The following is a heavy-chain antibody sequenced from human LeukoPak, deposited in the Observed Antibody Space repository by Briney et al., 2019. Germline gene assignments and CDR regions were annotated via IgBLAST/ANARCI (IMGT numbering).Heavy chain of an antibody. CDR1: GGSISSSGHY. V-gene: IGHV4-61*02. CDR3: ARDQTYSGSGIYTYFDY. D-gene: IGHD3-10*01. Sequence: SQTLSLTCTVSGGSISSSGHYWSWIRQPAGKGLEYLGRIYSTGSTNYNPSLRSRVTISLDTSKNHFSLKLSSVTAADTAVYYCARDQTYSGSGIYTYFDYWGQGILVTVSS. CDR2: IYSTGST. J-gene: IGHJ4*02.